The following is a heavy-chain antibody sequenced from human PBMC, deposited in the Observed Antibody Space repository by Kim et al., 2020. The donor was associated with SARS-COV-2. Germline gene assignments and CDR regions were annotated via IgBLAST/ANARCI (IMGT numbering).Heavy chain of an antibody. Sequence: TYAQGFTGRFVFSLDPSVSTAYLKISSLKAEDTAVYYCARDDYSGYDLDYWGQGTLVTVSS. J-gene: IGHJ4*02. CDR3: ARDDYSGYDLDY. V-gene: IGHV7-4-1*02. D-gene: IGHD5-12*01.